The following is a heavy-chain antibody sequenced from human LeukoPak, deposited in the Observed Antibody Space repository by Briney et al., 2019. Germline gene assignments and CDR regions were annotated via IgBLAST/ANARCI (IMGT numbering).Heavy chain of an antibody. CDR2: ISGSGGST. V-gene: IGHV3-23*01. CDR1: GFTFSSYS. D-gene: IGHD2-15*01. CDR3: AKESLVVVAAAYYYGMDV. J-gene: IGHJ6*02. Sequence: GGSLRLSCAASGFTFSSYSMNWVRRAPGKGLEWVSAISGSGGSTYYADSVKGRFTISRDNSKNTLYLLMNSLRAEDTAVYYCAKESLVVVAAAYYYGMDVWGQGTTVTVSS.